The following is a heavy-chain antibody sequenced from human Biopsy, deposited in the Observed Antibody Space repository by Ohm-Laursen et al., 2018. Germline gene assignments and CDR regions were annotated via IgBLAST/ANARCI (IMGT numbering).Heavy chain of an antibody. J-gene: IGHJ3*02. D-gene: IGHD3-22*01. Sequence: PSQTLSLTWAVSGGPFSSYYWNWIRQPPGKGLEWIGYIYNTGSTIYNPSIKSRVIMSVDTSKTQFSLSLSSVTAADTAVYYCAREPPSYSYDGSGISDGFDIWGQGTMVTVSS. CDR1: GGPFSSYY. CDR2: IYNTGST. V-gene: IGHV4-59*01. CDR3: AREPPSYSYDGSGISDGFDI.